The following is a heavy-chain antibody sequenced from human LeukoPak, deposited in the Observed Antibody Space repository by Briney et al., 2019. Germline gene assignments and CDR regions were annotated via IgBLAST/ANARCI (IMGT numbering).Heavy chain of an antibody. CDR2: ISWNSGSI. Sequence: PGRSLRLSCAASGFTFDDYAMHWVRQAPGKGLEWFSGISWNSGSIGYADSVKGRFTISRDNAKNSLYLQMNSLRAEDTALYYCAKAQTPLVRGGEDYWGQGTLVTVSS. CDR1: GFTFDDYA. CDR3: AKAQTPLVRGGEDY. V-gene: IGHV3-9*01. D-gene: IGHD5-18*01. J-gene: IGHJ4*02.